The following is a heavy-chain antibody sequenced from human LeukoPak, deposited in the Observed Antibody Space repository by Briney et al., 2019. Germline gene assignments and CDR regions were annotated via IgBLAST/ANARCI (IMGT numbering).Heavy chain of an antibody. CDR3: AKSARLVITVRSPMDV. V-gene: IGHV3-9*01. D-gene: IGHD3-9*01. Sequence: PGRSLRLSCSASGFTFDEYAMRWVRHVPGKGPEWVAGISWNSGTIDYADAVKGRFTISRDNAKKSVYLQMNALRDEDTALYYCAKSARLVITVRSPMDVWGQGTTVTVSS. J-gene: IGHJ6*02. CDR2: ISWNSGTI. CDR1: GFTFDEYA.